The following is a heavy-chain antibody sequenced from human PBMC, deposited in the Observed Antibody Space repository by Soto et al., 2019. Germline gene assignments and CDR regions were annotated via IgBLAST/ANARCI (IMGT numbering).Heavy chain of an antibody. Sequence: VKLVESGGGLVQPGGSLRLSCAASGLTFSDRYMDWVRQAPGKGLEWVGRIRKKTNSYTTEYAASVKGRFIISRDDTTNALCLQMSSLKPEDTAVYYCTTVTTVDYYFDYWGQGTLDTVSS. CDR3: TTVTTVDYYFDY. D-gene: IGHD4-17*01. CDR1: GLTFSDRY. J-gene: IGHJ4*02. V-gene: IGHV3-72*01. CDR2: IRKKTNSYTT.